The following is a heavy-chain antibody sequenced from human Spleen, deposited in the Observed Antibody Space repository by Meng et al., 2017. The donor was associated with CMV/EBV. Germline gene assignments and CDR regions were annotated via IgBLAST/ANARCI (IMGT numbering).Heavy chain of an antibody. J-gene: IGHJ5*02. CDR3: ARDGARERGNWFDP. CDR2: IYYSGST. Sequence: SETLSLTCTVSGGSISIYYWSWIRQPPGKGLEWIGYIYYSGSTNYNPSLKSRVTISVDTSKNQFSLKLSSVTAADTAVYYCARDGARERGNWFDPWGQGTLVTVSS. CDR1: GGSISIYY. D-gene: IGHD1-26*01. V-gene: IGHV4-59*01.